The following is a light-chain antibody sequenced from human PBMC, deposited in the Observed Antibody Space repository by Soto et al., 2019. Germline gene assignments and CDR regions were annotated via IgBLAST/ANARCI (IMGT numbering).Light chain of an antibody. V-gene: IGKV1-5*01. J-gene: IGKJ1*01. CDR2: DAS. CDR3: QQYDNNSPV. CDR1: QSISNW. Sequence: DIQMTQSPSTLSASVGDRVTITCRASQSISNWLAWYQQKPGKAPNLLIYDASTLQSGVPSRFSGSGSGTEFTLTISSLQPDDFATYYCQQYDNNSPVFGQGTKVDNK.